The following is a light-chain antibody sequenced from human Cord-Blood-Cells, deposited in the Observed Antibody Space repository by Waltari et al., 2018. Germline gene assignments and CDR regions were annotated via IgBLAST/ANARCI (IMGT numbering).Light chain of an antibody. V-gene: IGKV1-39*01. CDR3: QQSYSTPIT. Sequence: GDRVTITCRASQSISSYLNWYQQKPGKVPKLLIYAASSLQSGVPSRFSGSGSGTDFTLTISSLQPEDFATYYCQQSYSTPITFGQGTRLEIK. CDR2: AAS. CDR1: QSISSY. J-gene: IGKJ5*01.